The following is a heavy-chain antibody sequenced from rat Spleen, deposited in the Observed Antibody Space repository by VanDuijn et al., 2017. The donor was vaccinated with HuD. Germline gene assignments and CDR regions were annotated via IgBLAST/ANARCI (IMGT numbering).Heavy chain of an antibody. CDR1: GFTFSDYG. Sequence: EVQLVESGGGLVQPGRSLKVSCAASGFTFSDYGMAWVRQAPTKGLEWVGTISYDGSNTHYRDSVKGRFTIFRENAKSTLSLQMDSLRSEDTATYYCARHVYGGYSEGYFDYWGQGVMVTVSS. V-gene: IGHV5-29*01. D-gene: IGHD1-11*01. CDR3: ARHVYGGYSEGYFDY. J-gene: IGHJ2*01. CDR2: ISYDGSNT.